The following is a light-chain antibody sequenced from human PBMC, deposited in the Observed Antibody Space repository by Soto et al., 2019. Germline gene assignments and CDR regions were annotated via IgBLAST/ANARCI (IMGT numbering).Light chain of an antibody. V-gene: IGKV1-6*01. CDR2: AAS. J-gene: IGKJ4*01. Sequence: AIQVTQSPSSLSASVGDGVTITCRASQGIRNELSWYQQKPGKAPKFLIFAASNLQSGVPSRFSGSGSGTDFTLTISSLQPEDFATYFCLQDDDYPFTFGGGTKVEIK. CDR3: LQDDDYPFT. CDR1: QGIRNE.